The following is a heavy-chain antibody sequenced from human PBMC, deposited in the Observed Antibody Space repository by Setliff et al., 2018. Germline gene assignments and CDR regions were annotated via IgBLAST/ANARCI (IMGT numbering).Heavy chain of an antibody. Sequence: ASVKVSCKASGYTFSRYGFSWVRQAPGQGLEWMGWIGIYNGDTNYAQKLQGRVAMTTDTSTSTAYMELRSLRPDDTAVYYCVRDRPFVVVTATQASFDYWGQGTLVPSPQ. CDR3: VRDRPFVVVTATQASFDY. V-gene: IGHV1-18*01. J-gene: IGHJ4*02. CDR2: IGIYNGDT. CDR1: GYTFSRYG. D-gene: IGHD2-21*02.